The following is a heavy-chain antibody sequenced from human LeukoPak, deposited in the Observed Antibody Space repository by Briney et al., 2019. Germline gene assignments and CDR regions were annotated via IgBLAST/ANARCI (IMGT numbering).Heavy chain of an antibody. V-gene: IGHV4-34*01. J-gene: IGHJ5*02. D-gene: IGHD3-10*01. Sequence: PSETLSLTCAVYGGSFSGYYWSWIRQPPGKGLECIGEINHSGSTNYNPSLKSRVTISVDTSKHQFSLKLSSVTAADTAVYYCARGSSGTTIRSRGPRFDPWGQGTLVTVSS. CDR3: ARGSSGTTIRSRGPRFDP. CDR1: GGSFSGYY. CDR2: INHSGST.